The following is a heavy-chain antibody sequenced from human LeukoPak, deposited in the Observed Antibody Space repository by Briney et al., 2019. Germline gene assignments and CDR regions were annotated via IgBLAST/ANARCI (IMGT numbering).Heavy chain of an antibody. D-gene: IGHD3-16*02. V-gene: IGHV1-69*13. J-gene: IGHJ4*02. CDR1: GGTFSSYA. CDR3: ARGTSADYDYVWGSYRYTFGFDY. CDR2: IITIFGTA. Sequence: SVKVPCKASGGTFSSYAISWVRQAPGQGLEWMGGIITIFGTANYAQKFQGRVTITADESTSTAYLELSSLRSEDTAVYYCARGTSADYDYVWGSYRYTFGFDYWGQGTLVTVSS.